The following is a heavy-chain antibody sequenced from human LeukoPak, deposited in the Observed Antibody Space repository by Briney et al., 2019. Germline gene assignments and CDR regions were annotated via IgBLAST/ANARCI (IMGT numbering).Heavy chain of an antibody. D-gene: IGHD1-26*01. V-gene: IGHV3-21*01. Sequence: GGSLRLSCAASGFTFSSYSMNWVRQAPGKGLEWVSSISSSSSYIYYADSVKGRLTISRDNAKNSLYLQMNSLRAEDTAVYYCARDQRWELYDAFDIWGQGTMVTVSS. CDR1: GFTFSSYS. CDR2: ISSSSSYI. CDR3: ARDQRWELYDAFDI. J-gene: IGHJ3*02.